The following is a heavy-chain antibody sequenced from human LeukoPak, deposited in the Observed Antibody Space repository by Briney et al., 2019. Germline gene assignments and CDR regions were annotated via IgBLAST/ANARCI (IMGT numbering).Heavy chain of an antibody. CDR3: ARVMWELRYYFDY. D-gene: IGHD1-26*01. V-gene: IGHV3-21*01. J-gene: IGHJ4*02. CDR1: GFTFSSYA. CDR2: ISSSSSYI. Sequence: PGGSLRLSCAASGFTFSSYAMNWVRPAPGKGLEWVSSISSSSSYIYYADSVKGRFTISRDSAKNSLYLQMNSLRAEDTAVYYCARVMWELRYYFDYWGQGTLVTVSS.